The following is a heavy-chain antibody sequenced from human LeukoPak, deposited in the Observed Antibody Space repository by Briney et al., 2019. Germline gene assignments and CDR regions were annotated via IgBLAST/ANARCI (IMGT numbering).Heavy chain of an antibody. CDR3: ARLAFCTNAVCFSNYYYSMDV. CDR2: IYPDDSDT. Sequence: GESLKISFKGSGYRFTSYWIGWVRQMPGKGLEWMGIIYPDDSDTKYSPSFQGQVTIPADKSISTAYLQWSSLKASDTAMYYCARLAFCTNAVCFSNYYYSMDVWGRGTTGTVSS. D-gene: IGHD2-8*01. J-gene: IGHJ6*03. CDR1: GYRFTSYW. V-gene: IGHV5-51*01.